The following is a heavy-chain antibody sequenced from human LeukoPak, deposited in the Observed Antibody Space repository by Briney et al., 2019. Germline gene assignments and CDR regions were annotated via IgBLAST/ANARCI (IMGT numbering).Heavy chain of an antibody. D-gene: IGHD3-22*01. CDR1: GGSISSSSYY. CDR2: IYYSGST. Sequence: SETLSLTCTVSGGSISSSSYYWGWIRQPPGKGLEWIGSIYYSGSTYYNPSLKSRVTISVDTSKNQFSLKLSSVTAADTAVYYCARVNSWHPYYYDSSGFFAWFDPWGQGTLVTVSS. J-gene: IGHJ5*02. V-gene: IGHV4-39*07. CDR3: ARVNSWHPYYYDSSGFFAWFDP.